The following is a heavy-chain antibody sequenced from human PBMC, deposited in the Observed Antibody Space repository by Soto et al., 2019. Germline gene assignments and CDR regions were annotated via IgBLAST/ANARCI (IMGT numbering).Heavy chain of an antibody. CDR2: ISGSGGRS. J-gene: IGHJ4*02. CDR3: AKAYFVWSSEQPYYFDY. V-gene: IGHV3-23*01. D-gene: IGHD3-16*01. Sequence: EVQLLDSGGGLVQPGGSLRLSCAASGFTFSNYAMTWVRQGPGKGLEWVSGISGSGGRSYYADSVKGRFTISRDNYKSTLYLQMNSLRAKDTAVYYCAKAYFVWSSEQPYYFDYWGQGTLVTVSS. CDR1: GFTFSNYA.